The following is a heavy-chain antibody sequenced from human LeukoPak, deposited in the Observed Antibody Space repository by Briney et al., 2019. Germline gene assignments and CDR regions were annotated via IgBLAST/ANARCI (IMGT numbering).Heavy chain of an antibody. J-gene: IGHJ4*02. Sequence: PSETLSFTCSVSGAFTSRYYWSWVRQPLGQGPEWIGNIFYSGNSKYNPSLTSRISMSVDTSKTQFSLELTSLTAADTAVYYCTRIDPLGFFDQWGPGTLVTVSS. CDR1: GAFTSRYY. CDR2: IFYSGNS. V-gene: IGHV4-59*12. D-gene: IGHD6-25*01. CDR3: TRIDPLGFFDQ.